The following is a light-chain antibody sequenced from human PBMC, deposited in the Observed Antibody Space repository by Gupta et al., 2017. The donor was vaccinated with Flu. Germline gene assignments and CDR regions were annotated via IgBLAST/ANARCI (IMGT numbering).Light chain of an antibody. CDR3: QQTDSSPYT. CDR1: QSISSY. V-gene: IGKV1-39*01. Sequence: PSSLSASVGDRVTITCRASQSISSYLNWYQQKPGKGPKVLIYAASRLQSGVPSRFSGSGSGTDFTLTISRLQPEDFATYYCQQTDSSPYTFGHGTKVDIK. CDR2: AAS. J-gene: IGKJ3*01.